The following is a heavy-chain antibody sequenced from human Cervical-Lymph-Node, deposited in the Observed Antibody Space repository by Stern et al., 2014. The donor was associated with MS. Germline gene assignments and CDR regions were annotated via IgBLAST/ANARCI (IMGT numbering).Heavy chain of an antibody. Sequence: QVQLVESGAEVKKPGSSVKVSCKASGGTFSSYAISWGRQAPGQGLEWLGGIIPIFGTANYAQKFQGRVTIPADESTSTAYMELSSLRSEDTAVYYCARAPPEGGYLIDYWGQGTLVTVSS. J-gene: IGHJ4*02. V-gene: IGHV1-69*01. D-gene: IGHD5-12*01. CDR3: ARAPPEGGYLIDY. CDR1: GGTFSSYA. CDR2: IIPIFGTA.